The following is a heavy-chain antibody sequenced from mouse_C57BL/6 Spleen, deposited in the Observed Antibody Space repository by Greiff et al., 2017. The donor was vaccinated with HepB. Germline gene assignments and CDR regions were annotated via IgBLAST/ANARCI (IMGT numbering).Heavy chain of an antibody. V-gene: IGHV7-3*01. Sequence: EVQVVESGGGLVQPGGSLSLSCAASGFTFTDYYMSWVRQPPGKALEWLGFIRNKATGYTTEYSASVKGRFTISRDNSQSILYLQMNALRVEDSATYYCARSGDYGSSYGYFDVWGTGTTVTVSS. CDR1: GFTFTDYY. D-gene: IGHD1-1*01. CDR3: ARSGDYGSSYGYFDV. CDR2: IRNKATGYTT. J-gene: IGHJ1*03.